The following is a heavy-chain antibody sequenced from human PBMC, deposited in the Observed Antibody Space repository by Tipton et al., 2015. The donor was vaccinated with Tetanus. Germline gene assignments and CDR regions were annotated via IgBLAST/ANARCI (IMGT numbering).Heavy chain of an antibody. J-gene: IGHJ4*02. CDR1: GYTFTSYG. D-gene: IGHD1-14*01. V-gene: IGHV1-18*01. CDR3: ARLVKQGLVPEHS. CDR2: DSGYSGNT. Sequence: QLVQSGAEVKKPGASVKVSCKASGYTFTSYGINWVRQAPGQGLEWMGWDSGYSGNTNYAQKLQGRVTMTTDTSTNTAYMELRSLTSDATAVYFWARLVKQGLVPEHSWGQGSLVTVSS.